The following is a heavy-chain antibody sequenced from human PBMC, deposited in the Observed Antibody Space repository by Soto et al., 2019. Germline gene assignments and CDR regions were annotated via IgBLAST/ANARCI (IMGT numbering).Heavy chain of an antibody. V-gene: IGHV5-10-1*01. CDR1: GCSFTSYW. CDR2: IDPSDSYT. CDR3: ARNYGSGSYYYYYGMDV. D-gene: IGHD3-10*01. J-gene: IGHJ6*02. Sequence: GGALKISCRGSGCSFTSYWISWVRQMPRGGLEWRGGIDPSDSYTNYSPSFHAHVTISADKSISTAYLQWSSLNASDTAMYYCARNYGSGSYYYYYGMDVWGQGTTVTVSS.